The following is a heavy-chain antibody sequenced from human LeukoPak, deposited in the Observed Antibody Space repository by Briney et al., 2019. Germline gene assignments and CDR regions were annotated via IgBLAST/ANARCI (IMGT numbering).Heavy chain of an antibody. CDR2: IHHSGTT. Sequence: SETLSLTCAVSGYSINSAYHWGWIRQPPGKGLEWIGSIHHSGTTYYNPYITTRVTISVDTSKNQTSLKVNSVTAADTAVYYCAKPQSSLSHFYDSWGQGTLVTVSS. CDR1: GYSINSAYH. D-gene: IGHD2-2*01. V-gene: IGHV4-38-2*01. CDR3: AKPQSSLSHFYDS. J-gene: IGHJ4*02.